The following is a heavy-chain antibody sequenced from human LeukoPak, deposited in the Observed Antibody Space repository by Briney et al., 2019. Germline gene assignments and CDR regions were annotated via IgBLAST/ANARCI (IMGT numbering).Heavy chain of an antibody. D-gene: IGHD5-24*01. Sequence: PGGYLRLSCATSGFTFSNFWMSWVRQAPGKGLEWVANIKQDGSEKYYVDSVKGRFTISRDNAKNSLYLQMNSLRAEDTAVYYCANGDGFDYWGQGTLVTVSS. J-gene: IGHJ4*02. CDR1: GFTFSNFW. V-gene: IGHV3-7*01. CDR2: IKQDGSEK. CDR3: ANGDGFDY.